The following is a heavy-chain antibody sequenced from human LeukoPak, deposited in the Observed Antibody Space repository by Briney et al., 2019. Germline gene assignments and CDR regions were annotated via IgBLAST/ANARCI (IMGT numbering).Heavy chain of an antibody. CDR3: ARVPVRGADRGAFDI. V-gene: IGHV4-59*01. Sequence: KPSETLSLTCTVSGGSISSYYWSWIRQPPGKGLEWIGYIYYSGSTNYNPSLKSRVTISVDTSKNQFSLKLSSVTAADTAVYYCARVPVRGADRGAFDIWGQGTMVTVSS. CDR2: IYYSGST. CDR1: GGSISSYY. J-gene: IGHJ3*02. D-gene: IGHD3-10*01.